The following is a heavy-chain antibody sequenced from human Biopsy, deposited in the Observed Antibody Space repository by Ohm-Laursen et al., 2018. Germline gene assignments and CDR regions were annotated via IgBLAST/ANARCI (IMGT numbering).Heavy chain of an antibody. D-gene: IGHD3-16*01. V-gene: IGHV4-4*07. CDR3: ARDLHARGRRWGSSTGTFDM. CDR2: LFTSGTT. J-gene: IGHJ3*02. Sequence: GTLSLTCTVSGGSINSYYWSWMRQPAGKGLEWIGRLFTSGTTNYSPSLNNRVTMSVDTSKNQFSLRLTSVTAADTAVYFCARDLHARGRRWGSSTGTFDMWGQGTVVTVSS. CDR1: GGSINSYY.